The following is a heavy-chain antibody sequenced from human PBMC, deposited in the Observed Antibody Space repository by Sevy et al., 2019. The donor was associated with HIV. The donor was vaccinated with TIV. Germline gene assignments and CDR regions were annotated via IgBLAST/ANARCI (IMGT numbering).Heavy chain of an antibody. CDR2: ISYAGSNK. CDR3: ARDPRMYGDYLLAYFDY. D-gene: IGHD2-8*01. V-gene: IGHV3-30-3*01. CDR1: GFMFSSYS. Sequence: GGSLRLSCAASGFMFSSYSVHWVRQAPGKGLEWVAVISYAGSNKYYADSVKGRFTISRDNSKNTLFLQMDSLRAEDTAVYYCARDPRMYGDYLLAYFDYWGQGTLVTVSS. J-gene: IGHJ4*02.